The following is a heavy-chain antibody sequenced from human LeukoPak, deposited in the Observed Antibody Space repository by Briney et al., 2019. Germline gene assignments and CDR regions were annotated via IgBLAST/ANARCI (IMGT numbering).Heavy chain of an antibody. CDR1: GYTFTSYG. CDR3: ARMGETVTPDLLDY. J-gene: IGHJ4*02. Sequence: GASVKVSCKASGYTFTSYGISWVRQAPGQGLEWMGWISAYNGNTSYAQKLQGRVTMTTDTSTSTAYMELRSLRSDDTAVYYCARMGETVTPDLLDYWGQGTLVTVSS. V-gene: IGHV1-18*01. CDR2: ISAYNGNT. D-gene: IGHD4-17*01.